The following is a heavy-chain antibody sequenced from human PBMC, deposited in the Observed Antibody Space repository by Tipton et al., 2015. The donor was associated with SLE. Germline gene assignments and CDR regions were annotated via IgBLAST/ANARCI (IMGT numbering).Heavy chain of an antibody. CDR2: IYTSGST. CDR3: PLYDYVWGYDAFDI. V-gene: IGHV4-61*05. Sequence: TLSLTCTVSGGSISSSSYYWGWIRQPPGKGLEWIGYIYTSGSTNYNPSLKSRVTISVDTSKNQFSLKLSSVTAADTAVYYCPLYDYVWGYDAFDIWGQGTMVTVSS. CDR1: GGSISSSSYY. J-gene: IGHJ3*02. D-gene: IGHD3-16*01.